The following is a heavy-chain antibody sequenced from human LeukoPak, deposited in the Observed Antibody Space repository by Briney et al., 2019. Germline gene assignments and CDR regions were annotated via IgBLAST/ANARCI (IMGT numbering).Heavy chain of an antibody. CDR2: ISGSGGST. Sequence: GGSLRLSCAASGFTFSSYAMSWVRQAPGKGLEWVSAISGSGGSTYYADSVKGRFTISRDNSKNTLYLQMNSLRAEDTAVYYRATHRRGITMVRGVIPRFAYWGQGTLVTVSS. CDR1: GFTFSSYA. D-gene: IGHD3-10*01. J-gene: IGHJ4*02. CDR3: ATHRRGITMVRGVIPRFAY. V-gene: IGHV3-23*01.